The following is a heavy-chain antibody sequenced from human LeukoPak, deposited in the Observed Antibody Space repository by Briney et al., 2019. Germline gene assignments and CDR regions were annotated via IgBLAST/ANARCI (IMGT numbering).Heavy chain of an antibody. CDR3: ARSNYYDSRSWGFDI. J-gene: IGHJ3*02. V-gene: IGHV4-34*01. Sequence: SETLSLTCAVYGGSFSDYYWSWIRQPPGQGLEWIGEINDSGSTNYNSSLKSRLTMSVGTSKNQFSLKLSSVTAADTAVYYCARSNYYDSRSWGFDIWGQGTMVTVSS. D-gene: IGHD3-22*01. CDR2: INDSGST. CDR1: GGSFSDYY.